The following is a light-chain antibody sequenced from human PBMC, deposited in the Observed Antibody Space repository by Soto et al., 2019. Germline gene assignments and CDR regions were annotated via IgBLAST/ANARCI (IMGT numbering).Light chain of an antibody. CDR1: QSVSNN. CDR2: GAS. Sequence: EIVLTQSPGTLSLSPGERATLSCRASQSVSNNYLAWYQQKPGQAPRLLIYGASTRATGVPDRFSGSASGTEFTLTITSLQSEDFAVYYCQHYANWPLTFGGGTKVDIK. J-gene: IGKJ4*01. CDR3: QHYANWPLT. V-gene: IGKV3-15*01.